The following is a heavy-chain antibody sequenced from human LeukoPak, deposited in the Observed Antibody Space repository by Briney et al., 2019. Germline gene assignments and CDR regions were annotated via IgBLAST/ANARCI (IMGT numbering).Heavy chain of an antibody. CDR2: INHSGST. CDR3: ARGRMIVVKMVLGYWFDP. CDR1: GGSFSGYY. J-gene: IGHJ5*02. Sequence: SETLSLTCAVYGGSFSGYYSSWIRQPPGKGLEWIGEINHSGSTNYNPSLKSRVTISVDTSKNQFSLKLSSVTAADTAVYYCARGRMIVVKMVLGYWFDPWGQGTLVTVS. V-gene: IGHV4-34*01. D-gene: IGHD3-22*01.